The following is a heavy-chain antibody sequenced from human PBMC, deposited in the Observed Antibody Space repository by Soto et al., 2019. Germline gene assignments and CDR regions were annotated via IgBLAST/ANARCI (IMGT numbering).Heavy chain of an antibody. D-gene: IGHD1-1*01. J-gene: IGHJ4*02. V-gene: IGHV1-69*01. CDR2: IIPLTETP. Sequence: QVQVVQSGAEVKKPGSSVKVSCKASGGTFSDYAISWVRQAPGHGLEWVGGIIPLTETPVYAQTVQGRLTITADEVTSAAYMELSSMRSDDPAVYFCPIGTRNSWTCDFWGQGTLVTVSS. CDR1: GGTFSDYA. CDR3: PIGTRNSWTCDF.